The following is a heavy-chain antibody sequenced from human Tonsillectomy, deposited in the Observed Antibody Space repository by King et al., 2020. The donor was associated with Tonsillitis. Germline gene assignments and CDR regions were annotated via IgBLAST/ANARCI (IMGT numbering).Heavy chain of an antibody. CDR3: ARAGFCDSTSCYRYYYYMDV. CDR2: ISYDGSNN. V-gene: IGHV3-30-3*01. D-gene: IGHD2-2*01. CDR1: GFTFTTYA. Sequence: VQLVESGGGVGQPGRSLILSCAASGFTFTTYALHWVRQAPVKGRDWVAFISYDGSNNSYTDSGKCGYTISSDNSKNTLYLQMNSLSAEDTAVYYCARAGFCDSTSCYRYYYYMDVWGKGTTVTVSS. J-gene: IGHJ6*03.